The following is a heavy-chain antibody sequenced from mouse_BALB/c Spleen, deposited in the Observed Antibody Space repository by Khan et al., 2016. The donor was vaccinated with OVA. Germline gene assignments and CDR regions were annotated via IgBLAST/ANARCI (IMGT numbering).Heavy chain of an antibody. Sequence: QVQLQQPGAELARPGASVKLSCKASGYTFTDYYINWVKQRTGQGLEWIGEISPGSGDTYYNEQFKGKATLTADKSSSTVYMQLSSLTAEASAVYFCARRNYFGYTFAYWGQGTLVTVSA. J-gene: IGHJ3*01. CDR1: GYTFTDYY. V-gene: IGHV1-77*01. D-gene: IGHD1-2*01. CDR2: ISPGSGDT. CDR3: ARRNYFGYTFAY.